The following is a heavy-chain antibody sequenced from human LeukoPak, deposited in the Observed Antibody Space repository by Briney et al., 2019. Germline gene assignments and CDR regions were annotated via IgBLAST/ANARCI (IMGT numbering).Heavy chain of an antibody. CDR1: GGSFSGYY. J-gene: IGHJ6*03. CDR3: ARARRYCTNGVCYRYYYYYMDV. D-gene: IGHD2-8*01. CDR2: INHSGST. Sequence: SETLFLTCAVYGGSFSGYYWSWIRQPPGKGLEWIGEINHSGSTNYNPSLKSRVTISVDTSKNQFSLKLSSVTAADTAVYYCARARRYCTNGVCYRYYYYYMDVWGKGTTVTVSS. V-gene: IGHV4-34*01.